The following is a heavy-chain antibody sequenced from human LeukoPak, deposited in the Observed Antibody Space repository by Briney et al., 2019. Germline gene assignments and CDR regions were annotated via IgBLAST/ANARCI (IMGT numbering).Heavy chain of an antibody. CDR2: IIPIFGTA. CDR3: ARDRYGGYADY. V-gene: IGHV1-69*01. Sequence: SVKVSCKASGGTFSSYAISWVRQAPAQGLEWMGGIIPIFGTANYAQKFQGRVTITADESTSTAYMELSSLRSEDTAVYYCARDRYGGYADYWGQGTLVTVSS. J-gene: IGHJ4*02. CDR1: GGTFSSYA. D-gene: IGHD5-12*01.